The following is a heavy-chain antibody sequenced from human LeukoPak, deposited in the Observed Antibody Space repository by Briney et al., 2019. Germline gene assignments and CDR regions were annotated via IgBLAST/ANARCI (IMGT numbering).Heavy chain of an antibody. CDR2: IYYSGST. Sequence: SETLSLTCTVSGGSPSSSSYYWDWIRQPPGKGLEWIGNIYYSGSTFYNPSLTSRVTISVDTSRKQFSLQLSSVTAADTAVYYCARQGYSYGYIDYWGQGTLVTVSS. V-gene: IGHV4-39*01. CDR1: GGSPSSSSYY. CDR3: ARQGYSYGYIDY. J-gene: IGHJ4*02. D-gene: IGHD5-18*01.